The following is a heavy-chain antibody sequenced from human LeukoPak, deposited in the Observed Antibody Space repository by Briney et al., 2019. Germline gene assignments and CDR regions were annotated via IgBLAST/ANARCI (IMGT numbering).Heavy chain of an antibody. J-gene: IGHJ4*02. Sequence: GGSLRLSCAASGFTVSSNYMSWVRQAPGKGLEWVAVIWYDGSNEYYADSVKGRFTISRDNSKNTLYLQMNSLRAEDTAVYYCAKDKRGVVAATQYWGQGTLVTVSS. V-gene: IGHV3-33*06. CDR3: AKDKRGVVAATQY. CDR2: IWYDGSNE. CDR1: GFTVSSNY. D-gene: IGHD2-15*01.